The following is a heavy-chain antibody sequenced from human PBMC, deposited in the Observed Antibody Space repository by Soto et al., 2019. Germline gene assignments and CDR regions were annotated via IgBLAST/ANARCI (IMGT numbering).Heavy chain of an antibody. CDR2: ISGGSTSI. CDR3: ARNSSRYKFFGS. Sequence: GGSLRLSCGASGFPFSNYSMNWVRQAPGKGLEWVAYISGGSTSIHYADAVRGRFTISRDNADNSLYLQMDSLRVEDTAVYYCARNSSRYKFFGSWGQGTLDTVSS. J-gene: IGHJ4*02. CDR1: GFPFSNYS. V-gene: IGHV3-48*01. D-gene: IGHD6-13*01.